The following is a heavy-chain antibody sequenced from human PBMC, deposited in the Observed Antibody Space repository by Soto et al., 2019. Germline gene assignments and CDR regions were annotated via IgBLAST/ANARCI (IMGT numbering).Heavy chain of an antibody. CDR1: GGSISRDY. CDR3: SKGFYSGVAYGLDV. V-gene: IGHV4-59*01. D-gene: IGHD3-10*01. CDR2: ISYSGTS. J-gene: IGHJ6*02. Sequence: SETLSLTCTVSGGSISRDYGSWIRQPPGKGLEWIGHISYSGTSNSNPSLKSRVNISIDTSKNQFSLRLTSMTVADTAVYYCSKGFYSGVAYGLDVWGQGTTVTVYS.